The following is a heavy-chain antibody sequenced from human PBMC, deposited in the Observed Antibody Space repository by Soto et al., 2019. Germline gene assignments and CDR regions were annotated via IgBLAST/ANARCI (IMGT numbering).Heavy chain of an antibody. D-gene: IGHD3-3*01. V-gene: IGHV3-21*01. J-gene: IGHJ3*02. Sequence: GGSLRLSCAASGFTFSSYSMNWVRQAPGKGLEWVSSISSSSSYIYYADSVKGRFTISRDNTKNSLYLQMNSLRAEDTAVYYCVRGRITIFGVVISNAFDIWGQGTMVTVSS. CDR2: ISSSSSYI. CDR3: VRGRITIFGVVISNAFDI. CDR1: GFTFSSYS.